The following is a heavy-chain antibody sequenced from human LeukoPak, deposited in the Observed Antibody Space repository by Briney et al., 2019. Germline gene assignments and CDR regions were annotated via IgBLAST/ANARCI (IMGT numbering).Heavy chain of an antibody. CDR1: GGSISSSSYY. CDR2: IYYSGST. Sequence: SSETLSLTCTVSGGSISSSSYYWGWIRQPPGKGLEWIGSIYYSGSTNYNPSLKSRVTISVDTSKNQFSLKLSSVTAADTAVYYCASYGDYGFDYWGQGTLVTVSS. V-gene: IGHV4-39*07. CDR3: ASYGDYGFDY. D-gene: IGHD4-17*01. J-gene: IGHJ4*02.